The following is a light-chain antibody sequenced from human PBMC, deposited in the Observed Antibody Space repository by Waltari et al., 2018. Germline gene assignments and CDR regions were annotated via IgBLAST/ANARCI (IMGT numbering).Light chain of an antibody. CDR2: GAS. CDR3: QHYVRLPVT. V-gene: IGKV3-20*01. Sequence: ELVLTQSPGTLSLSPGERVTLSCRASQSVGRSLAWYQQKPGQAPSLLIYGASSRATGIPDRFSGSGSGTDFSLTISRLAPDDLAVYYCQHYVRLPVTFGQGTKVEI. CDR1: QSVGRS. J-gene: IGKJ1*01.